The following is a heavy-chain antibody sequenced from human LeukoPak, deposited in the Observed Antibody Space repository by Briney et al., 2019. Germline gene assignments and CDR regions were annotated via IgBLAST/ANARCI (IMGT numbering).Heavy chain of an antibody. D-gene: IGHD2-21*01. CDR1: GASISSYS. V-gene: IGHV4-4*07. CDR2: IYTSGTT. CDR3: ARGPYCGGDCYFGY. J-gene: IGHJ4*02. Sequence: SETLSLTCTVSGASISSYSWSWIRQPAGEGLEWIGRIYTSGTTNYNPSLKSRVTMSVDTSKNQFSLKLSSVTAADTAVYYCARGPYCGGDCYFGYWGQGTLVTVSS.